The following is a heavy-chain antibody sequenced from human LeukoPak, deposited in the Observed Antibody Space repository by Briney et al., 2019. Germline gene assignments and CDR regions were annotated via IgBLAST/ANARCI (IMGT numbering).Heavy chain of an antibody. Sequence: GGSLRLSCAASGFTFSSYGMHWVRQAPGKGLEWVAVIWYDGSNKYYADSVKGRFTISRDNSKNTLYLQMNSLRAEDTAVYYCAREFGGDYWVPFDYWGQGTLVTVSS. CDR2: IWYDGSNK. CDR1: GFTFSSYG. V-gene: IGHV3-33*01. CDR3: AREFGGDYWVPFDY. D-gene: IGHD4-17*01. J-gene: IGHJ4*02.